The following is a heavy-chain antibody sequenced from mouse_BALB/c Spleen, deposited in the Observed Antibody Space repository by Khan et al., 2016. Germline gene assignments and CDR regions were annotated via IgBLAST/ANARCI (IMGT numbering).Heavy chain of an antibody. Sequence: EVELVESGGGLVQPGGSLKLSCAAAGFTFSTYGMSWVRQTPDKRLELVATINSNGGSTYYPDSVMGRFTISRDNAKNTLYLQMSSLKSEDTAMXYCARENYRYYFDYWGQGTTLTVSS. J-gene: IGHJ2*01. V-gene: IGHV5-6-3*01. CDR1: GFTFSTYG. CDR3: ARENYRYYFDY. D-gene: IGHD2-14*01. CDR2: INSNGGST.